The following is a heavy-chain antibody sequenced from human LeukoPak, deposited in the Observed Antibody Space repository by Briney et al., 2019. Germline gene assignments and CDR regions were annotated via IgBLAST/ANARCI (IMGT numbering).Heavy chain of an antibody. V-gene: IGHV3-23*01. CDR1: GFTFSSYA. Sequence: GGSLRLSCAASGFTFSSYAMSWVRQAPGKGLERVSAISGSGGSTYYADSVKGRFTISRDNSKNTLYLQMNSLRAEDTAVYYCAKDQRDGSGSYPYNWFDPWGQGTLVTVSS. D-gene: IGHD3-10*01. CDR2: ISGSGGST. J-gene: IGHJ5*02. CDR3: AKDQRDGSGSYPYNWFDP.